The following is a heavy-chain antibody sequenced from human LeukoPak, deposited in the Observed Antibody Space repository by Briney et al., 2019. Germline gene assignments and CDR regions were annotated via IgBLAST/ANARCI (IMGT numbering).Heavy chain of an antibody. V-gene: IGHV3-7*01. J-gene: IGHJ4*02. Sequence: GGSLRLSCAASGFSFSDYYMSWIRQAPGKGLEWVANIKQDGSEKYYVDSVKGRFTISRDNAKNSLYLQMNSLRAEDTAVYYCARQSAGLWFGELLYPRQYFDYWGQGTLVTVSS. CDR2: IKQDGSEK. CDR1: GFSFSDYY. D-gene: IGHD3-10*01. CDR3: ARQSAGLWFGELLYPRQYFDY.